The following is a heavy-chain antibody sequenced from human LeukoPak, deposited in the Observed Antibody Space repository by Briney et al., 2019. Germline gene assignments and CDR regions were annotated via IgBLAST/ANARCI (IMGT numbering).Heavy chain of an antibody. J-gene: IGHJ4*02. CDR3: AKERDYDFWSGYYGLTFDY. D-gene: IGHD3-3*01. Sequence: PGGSLRLSCAASGFTFSSYAMSWVRQAPGKGLEWASAISGSGGSTYYADSVKGRFTISRDNSKNTLYLQMNSLRAEDTAVYYCAKERDYDFWSGYYGLTFDYWGQGTLVTVSS. CDR1: GFTFSSYA. V-gene: IGHV3-23*01. CDR2: ISGSGGST.